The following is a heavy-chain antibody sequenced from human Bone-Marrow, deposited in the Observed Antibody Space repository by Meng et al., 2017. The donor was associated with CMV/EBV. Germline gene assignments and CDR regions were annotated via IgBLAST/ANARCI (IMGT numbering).Heavy chain of an antibody. D-gene: IGHD2-2*01. J-gene: IGHJ6*02. CDR2: ISSSSSYI. CDR1: GFTFSSYS. V-gene: IGHV3-21*01. Sequence: GGSLRLSCAASGFTFSSYSMNWVRQAPGKGLEWVSSISSSSSYIDYADSVKGRFTISRDNAKNSLYLQMNSLRAEDTAVYYCAREGLVVVPAAIHGMDGWGQGTTVTVSS. CDR3: AREGLVVVPAAIHGMDG.